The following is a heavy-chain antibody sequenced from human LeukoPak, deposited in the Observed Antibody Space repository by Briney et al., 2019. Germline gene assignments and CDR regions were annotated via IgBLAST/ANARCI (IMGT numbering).Heavy chain of an antibody. CDR3: AKWGDFWTGLNNWYFEL. V-gene: IGHV3-23*01. J-gene: IGHJ2*01. CDR2: ISGSGRDT. CDR1: GLTFPRYA. Sequence: GGSLRLSCTASGLTFPRYAFAWVRQAPGRGLQRVSGISGSGRDTFYSYSVKGRFTISRDNSKNTHCLQMSSLTAEDTAVYYCAKWGDFWTGLNNWYFELWGRGTLVTVSS. D-gene: IGHD3/OR15-3a*01.